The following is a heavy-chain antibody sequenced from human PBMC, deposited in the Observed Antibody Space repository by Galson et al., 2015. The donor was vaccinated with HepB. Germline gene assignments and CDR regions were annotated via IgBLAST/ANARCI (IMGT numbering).Heavy chain of an antibody. Sequence: SLRLSCAASEYGLTFTNAWMSWVRQAPGKGLEWVGRIKSKTDGGTIDYAAPVKGRFTISRDDSKNTLYLQMNSLKTDDTALYYCTTEGGGGSYYGVFEFWGQGTLVTVS. CDR3: TTEGGGGSYYGVFEF. CDR1: EYGLTFTNAW. V-gene: IGHV3-15*01. D-gene: IGHD1-26*01. J-gene: IGHJ4*02. CDR2: IKSKTDGGTI.